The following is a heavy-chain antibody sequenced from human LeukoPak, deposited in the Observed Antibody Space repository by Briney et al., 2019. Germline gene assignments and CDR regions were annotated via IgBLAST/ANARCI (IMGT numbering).Heavy chain of an antibody. J-gene: IGHJ5*02. V-gene: IGHV3-64D*06. CDR1: GFNFRNYA. Sequence: GGSLRLSCSASGFNFRNYAMHWVRQAPGKGLEYVSAMSVVTDRTFYADSVMGRFTISRDNSANTLYLQMSSLRPEDTAVYYCARDRPVTGANWFDPWGQGALITVSS. D-gene: IGHD4-11*01. CDR3: ARDRPVTGANWFDP. CDR2: MSVVTDRT.